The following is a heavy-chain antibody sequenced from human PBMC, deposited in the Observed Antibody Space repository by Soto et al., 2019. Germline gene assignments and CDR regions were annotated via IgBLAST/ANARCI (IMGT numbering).Heavy chain of an antibody. CDR1: GFTFSSYG. J-gene: IGHJ4*02. Sequence: PGGSLRLSCAASGFTFSSYGMHWVRQAPGKGLEWVAVIWYDGSNKYYADSVKGRFTISRDNSKNTLYLQMNSLRAEDTAVYYCARAETYDSSGYPFCPLDYWGQGTLVTVSS. CDR2: IWYDGSNK. D-gene: IGHD3-22*01. CDR3: ARAETYDSSGYPFCPLDY. V-gene: IGHV3-33*01.